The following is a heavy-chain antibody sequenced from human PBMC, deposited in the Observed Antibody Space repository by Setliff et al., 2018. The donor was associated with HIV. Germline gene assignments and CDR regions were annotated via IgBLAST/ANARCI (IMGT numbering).Heavy chain of an antibody. J-gene: IGHJ4*02. Sequence: PSETLSLTCSVSGGSISSGSYYWSWIRQPAGKGLEWIGHSYTSGSTNYNPSLKSRVTMSVDTSKNQFSLKLSSVTAADTAVYYCARFAYYSDSGGYYHHWGQGALVTVSS. D-gene: IGHD3-22*01. CDR1: GGSISSGSYY. CDR2: SYTSGST. V-gene: IGHV4-61*09. CDR3: ARFAYYSDSGGYYHH.